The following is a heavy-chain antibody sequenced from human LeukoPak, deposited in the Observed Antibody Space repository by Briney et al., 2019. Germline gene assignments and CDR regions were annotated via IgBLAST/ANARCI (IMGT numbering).Heavy chain of an antibody. D-gene: IGHD6-19*01. CDR3: ARPLPGVAGTSAY. CDR2: ISSSSSYI. J-gene: IGHJ4*02. CDR1: GFTFSSYA. V-gene: IGHV3-21*01. Sequence: GGSLRLSCAASGFTFSSYAMSWVRQAPGKGLEWVSSISSSSSYIYYADSVKGRFTISRDNAKNSLYLQMNSLRAEDTAVYYCARPLPGVAGTSAYWGQGTLVTVSS.